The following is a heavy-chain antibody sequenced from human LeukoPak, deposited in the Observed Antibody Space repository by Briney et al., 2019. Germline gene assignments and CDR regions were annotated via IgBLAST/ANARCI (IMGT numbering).Heavy chain of an antibody. J-gene: IGHJ4*02. Sequence: PGGSLRLSCAASGFTFSSYGMTWVRQAPGKGLAWVSSISGRGESTYYADSVKGRFTISRDNSKNTLYLQMNSLRAEDTAVYYCAKAQGYSSGNYFDYWGQGTLVTVSS. CDR1: GFTFSSYG. CDR3: AKAQGYSSGNYFDY. CDR2: ISGRGEST. V-gene: IGHV3-23*01. D-gene: IGHD6-19*01.